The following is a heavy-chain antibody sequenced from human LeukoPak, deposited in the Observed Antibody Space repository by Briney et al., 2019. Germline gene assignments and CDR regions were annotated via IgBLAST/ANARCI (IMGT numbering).Heavy chain of an antibody. CDR1: GYTFTSYD. CDR2: INPNSGGT. D-gene: IGHD2-15*01. V-gene: IGHV1-2*02. J-gene: IGHJ5*02. CDR3: ATRILGYCSGGSCYRQLDP. Sequence: ASVKVSCKASGYTFTSYDINWVRQATGQGLEWMGWINPNSGGTNYAQKFQGRVTMTRDTSISTAYMELSRLRSDDTAMYYCATRILGYCSGGSCYRQLDPWGQGTLVTVSS.